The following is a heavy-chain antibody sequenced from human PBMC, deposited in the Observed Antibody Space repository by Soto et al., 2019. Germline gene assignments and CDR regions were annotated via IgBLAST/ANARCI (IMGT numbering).Heavy chain of an antibody. Sequence: EVQLLESGGGLVQPGGSLRLSCAASGFSFSGYAMTWVRQAPGKGLEWVSGISGRGDNAFYADSVKGRFTISRYNSKNPICLQRTSLRAEERAICTCATGVCNPVPCSGRDDSWGQGTLVTFSS. V-gene: IGHV3-23*01. CDR2: ISGRGDNA. D-gene: IGHD3-10*02. CDR1: GFSFSGYA. J-gene: IGHJ4*02. CDR3: ATGVCNPVPCSGRDDS.